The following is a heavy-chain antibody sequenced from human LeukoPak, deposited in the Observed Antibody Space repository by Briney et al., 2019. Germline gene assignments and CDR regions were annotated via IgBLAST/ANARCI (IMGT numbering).Heavy chain of an antibody. CDR1: GFTFSSYS. CDR3: ARFRGYCSGGSCYYEYYYYYMDV. V-gene: IGHV3-48*01. D-gene: IGHD2-15*01. Sequence: GGSLRLSCAASGFTFSSYSMSWVRQAPGKGLECVSYISSSSSIIYYADSVKGRFTISRDTAKKSLYLQMNSLRAEDTAVYFCARFRGYCSGGSCYYEYYYYYMDVWGKGTTVTVSS. CDR2: ISSSSSII. J-gene: IGHJ6*03.